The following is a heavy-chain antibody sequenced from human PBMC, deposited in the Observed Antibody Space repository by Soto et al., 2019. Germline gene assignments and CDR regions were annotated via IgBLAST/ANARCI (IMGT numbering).Heavy chain of an antibody. CDR3: ARDQYYGFWSRYYTPGYYYYGMDV. J-gene: IGHJ6*02. CDR1: GYTFTSYY. D-gene: IGHD3-3*01. V-gene: IGHV1-46*01. Sequence: ASVKVSCKASGYTFTSYYMHWVRQAPGQGLEWMGLINPSGGSTSYAQKCQGRVTMTRATSTSTVYMELSSLRSEDTGVYYCARDQYYGFWSRYYTPGYYYYGMDVWGQGTTVTVSS. CDR2: INPSGGST.